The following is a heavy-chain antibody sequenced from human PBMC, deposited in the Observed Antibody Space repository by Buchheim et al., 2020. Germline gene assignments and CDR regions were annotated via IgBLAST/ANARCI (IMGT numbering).Heavy chain of an antibody. CDR3: AKVIMTLGTYYYYGMDV. J-gene: IGHJ6*02. CDR1: GFTFSSYG. Sequence: QVQLVESGGGVVQPGRSLRLSCAASGFTFSSYGMHWVRQAPGKGLEWVAVISYDGSNKYYADSVKGRFTISSDNSKNTLYLQMNSLRAEDTAVYYCAKVIMTLGTYYYYGMDVWGQGTT. D-gene: IGHD1-26*01. CDR2: ISYDGSNK. V-gene: IGHV3-30*18.